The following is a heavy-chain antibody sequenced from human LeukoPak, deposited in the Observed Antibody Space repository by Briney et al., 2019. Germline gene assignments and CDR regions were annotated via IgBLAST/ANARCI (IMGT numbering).Heavy chain of an antibody. CDR2: IYSGDSHT. CDR3: ASARHGDYVWDY. D-gene: IGHD4-17*01. V-gene: IGHV5-51*01. CDR1: GYSFTYW. Sequence: GESLKISCKGSGYSFTYWIGWVRQMPGKGLEWMGNIYSGDSHTKYSPSCQGRVTISADNSISTAYLQWSSLEASDTAMYYCASARHGDYVWDYWGQGTLVTVSS. J-gene: IGHJ4*02.